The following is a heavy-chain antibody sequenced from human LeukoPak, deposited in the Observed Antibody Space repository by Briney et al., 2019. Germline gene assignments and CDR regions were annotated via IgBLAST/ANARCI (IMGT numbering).Heavy chain of an antibody. J-gene: IGHJ4*02. D-gene: IGHD1-20*01. CDR2: ISWDGGST. Sequence: RGSLRLSCAASGFTFDYYTMHCVRQAPGKGLECVSLISWDGGSTYYADSVKGRFTISRDNRKNSLYLQLNSLRPEDTALYYCVASRYNWNDEGFDYWGQGTLVTVSS. CDR1: GFTFDYYT. V-gene: IGHV3-43*01. CDR3: VASRYNWNDEGFDY.